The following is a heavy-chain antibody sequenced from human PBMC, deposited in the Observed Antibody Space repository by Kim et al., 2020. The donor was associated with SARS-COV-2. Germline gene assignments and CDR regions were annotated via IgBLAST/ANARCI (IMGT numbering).Heavy chain of an antibody. CDR1: GGSISSSSYY. Sequence: SETLSLTCTVSGGSISSSSYYWGWIRQPPGKGLEWIGSIYYSGSTYYNPSLKSQVTISVDTSKNQFSLKLSSVTAADTAVYYWARLSYGLGSYSPHGWFDPWGQKTLVTASS. J-gene: IGHJ5*02. CDR2: IYYSGST. V-gene: IGHV4-39*01. D-gene: IGHD3-10*01. CDR3: ARLSYGLGSYSPHGWFDP.